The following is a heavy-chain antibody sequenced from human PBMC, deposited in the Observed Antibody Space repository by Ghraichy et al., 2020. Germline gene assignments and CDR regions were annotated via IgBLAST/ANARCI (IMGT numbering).Heavy chain of an antibody. J-gene: IGHJ4*02. Sequence: SETLSLTCTVSGGPISGFYWSWIRQPPGKGLEWIGYVYYSGSTSYNPSLKSRVTISVDTSKNQFSLKLSSVTAADTAVYYCARRGSAAYPFDYWGQGTLGTVSS. CDR2: VYYSGST. CDR3: ARRGSAAYPFDY. CDR1: GGPISGFY. D-gene: IGHD2-15*01. V-gene: IGHV4-59*01.